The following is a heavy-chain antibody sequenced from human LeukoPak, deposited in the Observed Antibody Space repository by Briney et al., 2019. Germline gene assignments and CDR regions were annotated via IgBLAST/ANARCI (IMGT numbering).Heavy chain of an antibody. D-gene: IGHD2-2*01. CDR3: ARDEGSSYPFDY. Sequence: PSETLSLTCTVSGGSISSSSYYWGWIRQPPGKGLEWIGSIYYSGSTYYNPSLKSRATISVATSKNQFSLNLSSVTAADTAVYFCARDEGSSYPFDYWGQGTLVTVSS. CDR2: IYYSGST. V-gene: IGHV4-39*07. CDR1: GGSISSSSYY. J-gene: IGHJ4*02.